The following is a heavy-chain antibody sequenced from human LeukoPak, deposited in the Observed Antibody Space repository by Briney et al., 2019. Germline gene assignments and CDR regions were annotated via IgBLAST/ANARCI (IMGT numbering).Heavy chain of an antibody. J-gene: IGHJ3*02. D-gene: IGHD2-2*02. V-gene: IGHV3-15*01. CDR3: TTDGCSSTSCYTPDAFDI. Sequence: GGSLRLSCAASRFTFSNAWMSWVRQAPGKGLEWVGRIKSKTDGGTTDYAAPVKGRFTISRDDSKNTLYLQMNSLKTEDTAVYYCTTDGCSSTSCYTPDAFDIWGQGTMVTVSS. CDR2: IKSKTDGGTT. CDR1: RFTFSNAW.